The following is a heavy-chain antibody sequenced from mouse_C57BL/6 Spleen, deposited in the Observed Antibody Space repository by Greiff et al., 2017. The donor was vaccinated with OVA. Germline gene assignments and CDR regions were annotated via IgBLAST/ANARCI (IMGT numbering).Heavy chain of an antibody. CDR1: GYTFTDYY. J-gene: IGHJ2*01. V-gene: IGHV1-26*01. D-gene: IGHD3-2*02. Sequence: EVQLQQSGPELVKPGASVKISCKASGYTFTDYYMNWVKQSHGKSLEWIGDINPNNGGTSYNQKFKGKATLTVDKSSSTAYMELRSLTSEDSAVYYCARDSSGFDYWGQGTTLTVSS. CDR3: ARDSSGFDY. CDR2: INPNNGGT.